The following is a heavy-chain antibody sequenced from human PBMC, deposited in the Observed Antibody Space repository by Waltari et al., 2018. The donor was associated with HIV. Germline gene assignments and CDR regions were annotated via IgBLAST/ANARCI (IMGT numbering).Heavy chain of an antibody. J-gene: IGHJ4*02. Sequence: QVQLQQWGAGLLKPSETLSLTCAVYGVSFRGYYLCWIRQSPGKGLEWIGEINHSGSTNYNPSRKSRVTMSVDTSKNQFSLKLSFVTAADTAVYYCARGGNYYGSGSYYKLDYWGQGTLVTVSS. V-gene: IGHV4-34*01. CDR2: INHSGST. D-gene: IGHD3-10*01. CDR3: ARGGNYYGSGSYYKLDY. CDR1: GVSFRGYY.